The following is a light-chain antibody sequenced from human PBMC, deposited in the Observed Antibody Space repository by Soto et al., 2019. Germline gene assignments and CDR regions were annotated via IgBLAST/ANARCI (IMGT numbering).Light chain of an antibody. CDR1: QTVTSSN. J-gene: IGKJ1*01. CDR2: GPS. V-gene: IGKV3-20*01. CDR3: QQYCDSLPVT. Sequence: EFVLTQSPDTLSLPPGERATLSCRASQTVTSSNVAWYQQKPGQAPRPLVYGPSTRATGVPDRFSGSGSGTDFIPTISSLEQEDFAAFYCQQYCDSLPVTFGHGTKVEIK.